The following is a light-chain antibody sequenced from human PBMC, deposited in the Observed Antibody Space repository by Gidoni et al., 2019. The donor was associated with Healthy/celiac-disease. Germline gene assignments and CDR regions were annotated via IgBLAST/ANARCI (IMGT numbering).Light chain of an antibody. Sequence: HSALTQPASVSGSPGQSITISCTGTSSDVGGYNYVSWYQQHPGKAPQLMIYEVSNRPSGVPDRFSGSKSGNTASLTISGLQAEDEADYYCSSYTSSSSYVFGTGTKVTVL. V-gene: IGLV2-14*01. CDR1: SSDVGGYNY. J-gene: IGLJ1*01. CDR3: SSYTSSSSYV. CDR2: EVS.